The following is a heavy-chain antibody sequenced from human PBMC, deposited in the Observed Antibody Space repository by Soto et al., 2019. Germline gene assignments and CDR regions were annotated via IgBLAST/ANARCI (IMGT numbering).Heavy chain of an antibody. CDR1: GDSVSSNSAA. CDR3: ARERCSGGSCYYYYYYYGMDV. D-gene: IGHD2-15*01. CDR2: TYYRSKWYN. Sequence: SQTLSLTCAIPGDSVSSNSAAWNWIRQSPSRGLEWLGRTYYRSKWYNDYAVSVKSRITINPYTSKNQFSLQQNSVTPEDTAVYYCARERCSGGSCYYYYYYYGMDVWGQGTTVTVSS. V-gene: IGHV6-1*01. J-gene: IGHJ6*02.